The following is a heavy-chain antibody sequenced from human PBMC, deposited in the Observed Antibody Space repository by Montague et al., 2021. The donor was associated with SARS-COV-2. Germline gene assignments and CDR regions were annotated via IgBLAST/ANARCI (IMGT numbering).Heavy chain of an antibody. V-gene: IGHV4-59*13. J-gene: IGHJ2*01. D-gene: IGHD2-21*01. CDR1: GGSINNYY. CDR2: IYYSGSVTT. CDR3: ARRGGGEVFARFMYWYFDV. Sequence: SKTLSLTCSVSGGSINNYYWGWVRQSPGKGLEWIGYIYYSGSVTTSYNPSVKSRVSISVDTSENQFSLKLTSVTAADTAVYYCARRGGGEVFARFMYWYFDVWSRGSLVTVSS.